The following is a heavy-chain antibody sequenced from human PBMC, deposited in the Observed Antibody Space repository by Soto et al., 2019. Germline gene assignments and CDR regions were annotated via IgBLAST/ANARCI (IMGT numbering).Heavy chain of an antibody. Sequence: EVQLLESGGGLVQPGGSLRLSCAASGFTFSSYAMNWVRQAPGKGLEWVSVISGSGGSTYYADSVKGRFTISRDNPKNTLYLQMNSLRAEDTAVYYCAKREHGLYFDYWGPGTLVTVSS. CDR3: AKREHGLYFDY. J-gene: IGHJ4*02. CDR2: ISGSGGST. CDR1: GFTFSSYA. V-gene: IGHV3-23*01. D-gene: IGHD1-1*01.